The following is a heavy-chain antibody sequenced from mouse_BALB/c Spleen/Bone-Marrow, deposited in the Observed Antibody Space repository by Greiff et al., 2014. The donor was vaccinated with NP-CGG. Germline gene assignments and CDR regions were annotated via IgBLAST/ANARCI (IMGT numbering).Heavy chain of an antibody. CDR2: IGVGGTYT. V-gene: IGHV5-6*01. J-gene: IGHJ3*01. CDR3: ARPFTTVVATVFAY. D-gene: IGHD1-1*01. CDR1: GFSFSGYG. Sequence: EVKLQESGGDLVKPGGSLKLSCAASGFSFSGYGMPWVRQTPDKRLEWVATIGVGGTYTYYPDSVKGRFTISRDNAKNTLYLRMSSLKSEDTAMYYCARPFTTVVATVFAYWGQGTLVTVSA.